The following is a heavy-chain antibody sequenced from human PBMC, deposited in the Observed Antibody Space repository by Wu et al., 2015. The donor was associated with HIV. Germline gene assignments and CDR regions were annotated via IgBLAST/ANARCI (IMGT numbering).Heavy chain of an antibody. Sequence: QVQLVQSGGDVKKPGASVNVSCKASAYTFKAKFIHWVRQAPGQGLECMGWIDPDSGDTTYSHNFQGRVTLTRDTALTTVYLELTNLKSDDTAVYYCARGWTSGYHGGYYYDLWGQGTLVTVSS. CDR3: ARGWTSGYHGGYYYDL. CDR2: IDPDSGDT. D-gene: IGHD3-9*01. CDR1: AYTFKAKF. V-gene: IGHV1-2*02. J-gene: IGHJ4*02.